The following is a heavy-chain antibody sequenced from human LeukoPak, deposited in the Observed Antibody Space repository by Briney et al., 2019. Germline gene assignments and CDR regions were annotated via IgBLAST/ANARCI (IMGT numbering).Heavy chain of an antibody. J-gene: IGHJ3*02. CDR1: GFTFSSYA. D-gene: IGHD2-8*02. CDR2: ISGSGGST. V-gene: IGHV3-23*01. Sequence: GGPLRLSCAASGFTFSSYAMSWVRQTPGKGLEWVSAISGSGGSTYYADSVKGRFTISRDNSKNTLYLQMNSLRAEDTAVYYCAKVWWLSGAFDIWGQGTMVTVSS. CDR3: AKVWWLSGAFDI.